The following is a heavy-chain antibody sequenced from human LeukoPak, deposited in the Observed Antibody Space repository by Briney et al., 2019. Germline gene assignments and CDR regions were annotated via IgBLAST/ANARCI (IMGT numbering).Heavy chain of an antibody. CDR3: AKDRISGDPKFFDL. CDR1: GFSFSTYA. V-gene: IGHV3-23*01. J-gene: IGHJ2*01. CDR2: ISDGGT. D-gene: IGHD3-3*01. Sequence: PGGSLRLSCAASGFSFSTYAMSWVRQAPGKGLEWVSAISDGGTYDADSVKGRFTISRDSSKNTLYLQMNSLRAEDTALYYCAKDRISGDPKFFDLWGRGTLVTVSS.